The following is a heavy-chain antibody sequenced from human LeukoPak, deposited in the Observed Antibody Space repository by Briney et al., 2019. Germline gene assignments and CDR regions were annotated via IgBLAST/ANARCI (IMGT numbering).Heavy chain of an antibody. Sequence: ASVKVSCKASGYTFTSYYMHRVRQAPGQGLEWMGIINPSGGSTSYAQKFQGRVTMTRDTSTSTVYMELSSLRSEDTAVYYCARVWVPQDYYDSSGYSLDPWGQGTLVTVSS. CDR1: GYTFTSYY. CDR2: INPSGGST. V-gene: IGHV1-46*03. D-gene: IGHD3-22*01. CDR3: ARVWVPQDYYDSSGYSLDP. J-gene: IGHJ5*02.